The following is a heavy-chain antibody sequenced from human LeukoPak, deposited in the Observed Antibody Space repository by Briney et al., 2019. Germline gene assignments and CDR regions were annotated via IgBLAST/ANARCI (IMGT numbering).Heavy chain of an antibody. D-gene: IGHD2-2*01. J-gene: IGHJ6*02. CDR2: ISTGGKST. Sequence: PGGSLRLSCVASGFTFSNYWMLWVRQAPGKGLMWVSLISTGGKSTRYAESVKGRFTISRDNAKNALYLQMDILRVEDTALYFCVRDYQFIQEVWGQGTTVTVSS. CDR1: GFTFSNYW. V-gene: IGHV3-74*01. CDR3: VRDYQFIQEV.